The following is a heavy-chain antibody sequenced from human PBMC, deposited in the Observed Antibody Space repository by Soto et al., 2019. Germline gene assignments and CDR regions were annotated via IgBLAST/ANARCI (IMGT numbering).Heavy chain of an antibody. CDR2: ISAYNGNT. D-gene: IGHD6-19*01. J-gene: IGHJ4*02. CDR1: GYTFTSYG. Sequence: GESLKISCKASGYTFTSYGISWVRQAPGQGLEWMGWISAYNGNTNYAQKLQGRVTMTTDTSTSTAYMELRSLRSDDTAVYYCARFSFEGSGWPFDYWGQGTLVTVSS. V-gene: IGHV1-18*01. CDR3: ARFSFEGSGWPFDY.